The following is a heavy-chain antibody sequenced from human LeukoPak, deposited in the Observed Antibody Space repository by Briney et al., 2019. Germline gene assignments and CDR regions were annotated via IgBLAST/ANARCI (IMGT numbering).Heavy chain of an antibody. CDR1: GGSIYGGGYS. CDR2: IYHDGST. D-gene: IGHD3-16*01. Sequence: KTSETLSLTCTISGGSIYGGGYSWSWLRQSPGKGQERIGYIYHDGSTFYNPSLKSRVTLSIDPSKNQFSLRLGSVTAADTAVYYCARGALMIDAFDIWGQGTMVTVSP. CDR3: ARGALMIDAFDI. J-gene: IGHJ3*02. V-gene: IGHV4-30-2*06.